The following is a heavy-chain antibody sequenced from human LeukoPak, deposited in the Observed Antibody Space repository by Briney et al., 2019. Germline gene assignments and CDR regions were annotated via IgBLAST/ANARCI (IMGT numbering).Heavy chain of an antibody. Sequence: ASVKVSCEASGYTFTSYGISWVRQAPGQRVERMGWISAYNGNTNYAQKLQGRVTMTTDTSTSTAYTELRSLRSDDTAVYYCARDKSLYSGASCYWGQGTLVSVSS. V-gene: IGHV1-18*01. J-gene: IGHJ4*02. CDR1: GYTFTSYG. D-gene: IGHD5-12*01. CDR2: ISAYNGNT. CDR3: ARDKSLYSGASCY.